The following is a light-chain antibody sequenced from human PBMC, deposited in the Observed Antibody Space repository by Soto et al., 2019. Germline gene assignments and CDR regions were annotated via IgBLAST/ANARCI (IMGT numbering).Light chain of an antibody. J-gene: IGKJ4*01. V-gene: IGKV3-15*01. CDR2: GAS. Sequence: EIVMTQSPATLSVSPGERATLSCRASQSVTSSLACYQQEPGQAPRLLIYGASTRATGIPARFSGSGSGTEFTLTISSLQSEDFTVYYSQQYIDWPLTFGGGTKVDIK. CDR3: QQYIDWPLT. CDR1: QSVTSS.